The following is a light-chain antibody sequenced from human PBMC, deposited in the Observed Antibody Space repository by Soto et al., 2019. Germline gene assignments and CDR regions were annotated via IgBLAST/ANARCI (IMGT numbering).Light chain of an antibody. CDR1: SSDVGGYNY. CDR3: ASYAGGNKV. Sequence: QSALTQPPSASGSPGQSVTISYTGTSSDVGGYNYVSWYQQHPGKAPKLMIYEVTKRPSGVPDRFSGSKSGNTASLTVSGLLPEDEADYYCASYAGGNKVFGTGTKVNVL. V-gene: IGLV2-8*01. J-gene: IGLJ1*01. CDR2: EVT.